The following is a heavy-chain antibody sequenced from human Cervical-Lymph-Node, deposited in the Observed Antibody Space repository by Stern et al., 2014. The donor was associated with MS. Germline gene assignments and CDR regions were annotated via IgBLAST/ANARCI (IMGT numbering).Heavy chain of an antibody. V-gene: IGHV3-33*01. CDR1: GFTFSSYG. D-gene: IGHD4-17*01. CDR3: ARGEPYGVLDY. Sequence: QVQLVESGGGVVQPGRSLRLSCAASGFTFSSYGMHWVRQAPGKGLEWVAVIWYDGSNKYYADSVKGRFTISRDNSKNTLYLQMNSLRAEDTAVYYCARGEPYGVLDYWGQGTLVTVSS. CDR2: IWYDGSNK. J-gene: IGHJ4*02.